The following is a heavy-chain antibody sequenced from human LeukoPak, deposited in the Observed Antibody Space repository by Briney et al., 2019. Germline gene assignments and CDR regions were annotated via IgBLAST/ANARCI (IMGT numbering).Heavy chain of an antibody. Sequence: SETLSLTCTVSGGSISSYYWSWIRQPAGKGLEWIGRIYTSGSTNYNPSLKSRVTMSVDTSKNQFSLKLSSVTAADTAVYYCARLCGDYAYYHYGMDVWGQGTTVTVSS. CDR1: GGSISSYY. V-gene: IGHV4-4*07. CDR2: IYTSGST. CDR3: ARLCGDYAYYHYGMDV. D-gene: IGHD4-17*01. J-gene: IGHJ6*02.